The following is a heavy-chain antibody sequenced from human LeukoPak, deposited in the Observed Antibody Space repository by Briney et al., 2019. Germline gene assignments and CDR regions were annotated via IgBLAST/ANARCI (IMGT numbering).Heavy chain of an antibody. J-gene: IGHJ4*02. CDR3: ATDQDYGFDY. V-gene: IGHV3-48*02. D-gene: IGHD4-17*01. CDR2: FSTRSSTI. Sequence: PTGGSLRLSCAASGFTFSSYSMNRVRQAPGKGLEWVSYFSTRSSTISYADSVKGRFAISRDNAKNSLYLQMNSLRDEDTAVYYCATDQDYGFDYGGQGTLVTASS. CDR1: GFTFSSYS.